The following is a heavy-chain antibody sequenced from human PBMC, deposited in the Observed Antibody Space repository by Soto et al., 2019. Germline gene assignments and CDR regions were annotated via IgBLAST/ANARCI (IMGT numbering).Heavy chain of an antibody. D-gene: IGHD5-18*01. CDR2: IYYSVNT. CDR1: VGSCTSFDYY. CDR3: ARIPVDTSMIYWLDP. J-gene: IGHJ5*02. Sequence: SETLSLTCRLAVGSCTSFDYYWSWFLQPPWKGLEWIVCIYYSVNTNYNPSLKVRVIISVDTSKHLFSLTLTSVPAADTAVYACARIPVDTSMIYWLDPWGPGTLVTVSS. V-gene: IGHV4-61*08.